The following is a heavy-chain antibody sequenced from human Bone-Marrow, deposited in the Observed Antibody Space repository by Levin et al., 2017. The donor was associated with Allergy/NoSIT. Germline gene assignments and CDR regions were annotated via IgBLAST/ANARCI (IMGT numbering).Heavy chain of an antibody. CDR3: ARVAGYSFGYYFDH. CDR1: CGSISSGGYS. Sequence: SQTLSLTCAVSCGSISSGGYSWSWIRQPPGKGLEWIGNIYLSGSTNDNPSLKSRVTISVDRSKNQFSLKLSSVTAADTAVYYCARVAGYSFGYYFDHWGQGTLVTVSS. D-gene: IGHD5-18*01. V-gene: IGHV4-30-2*01. J-gene: IGHJ4*02. CDR2: IYLSGST.